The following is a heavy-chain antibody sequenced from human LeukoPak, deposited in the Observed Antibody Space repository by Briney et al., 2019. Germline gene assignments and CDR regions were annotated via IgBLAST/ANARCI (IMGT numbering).Heavy chain of an antibody. CDR3: ASRGYCSSTSCYHYFDY. D-gene: IGHD2-2*01. CDR1: GYTFINYA. CDR2: INAGNGNT. Sequence: ASVKVSCKASGYTFINYAINWGRQAPGQRPEWIGWINAGNGNTKYSQKFQGRVTITADESTSTAYMELSSLRSEDTAVYYCASRGYCSSTSCYHYFDYWGQGTLVTVSS. V-gene: IGHV1-3*01. J-gene: IGHJ4*02.